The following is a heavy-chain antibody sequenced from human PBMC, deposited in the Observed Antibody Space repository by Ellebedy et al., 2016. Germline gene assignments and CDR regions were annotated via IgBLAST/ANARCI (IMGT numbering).Heavy chain of an antibody. D-gene: IGHD3-22*01. J-gene: IGHJ3*02. V-gene: IGHV4-30-4*01. CDR1: GGSISSGDYY. CDR3: ARDQSSLGYYDSSGYYSGDGAFDI. Sequence: SETLSLXXTVSGGSISSGDYYWSWIRQPPGKGLEWIGYIYYSGSTYYNPSLKSRVTISVDTSKNQFSLKLSSVTAADTAVYYCARDQSSLGYYDSSGYYSGDGAFDIWGQGTMVTVSS. CDR2: IYYSGST.